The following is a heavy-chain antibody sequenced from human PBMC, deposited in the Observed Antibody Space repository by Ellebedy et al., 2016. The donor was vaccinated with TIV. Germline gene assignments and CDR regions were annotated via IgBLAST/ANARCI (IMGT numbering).Heavy chain of an antibody. V-gene: IGHV1-69*13. CDR3: ARTVVVPAEAFDI. CDR2: IIPIFGTA. J-gene: IGHJ3*02. CDR1: GGTFSSYA. Sequence: ASVKVSCKASGGTFSSYAISWVRQAPGQGLEWMGGIIPIFGTANYAQKFQGRVTITADESTSTAYMELSSLRSEDTAVYYCARTVVVPAEAFDIWGQGTMVTVSS. D-gene: IGHD2-2*01.